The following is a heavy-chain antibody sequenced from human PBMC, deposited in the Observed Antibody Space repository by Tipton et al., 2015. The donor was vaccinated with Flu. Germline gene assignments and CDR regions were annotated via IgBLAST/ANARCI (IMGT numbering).Heavy chain of an antibody. CDR1: GDSIGSGSYF. Sequence: TLSLTCTVSGDSIGSGSYFWAWIRQPAGKGLEWIGRVYISGDTNYNPSLKSRVTILVDTSRNQFSLNLTSVTAADTALYYCARGSYFYGSSGFLSDALDLWGQGTTVIVSS. D-gene: IGHD3-22*01. CDR3: ARGSYFYGSSGFLSDALDL. J-gene: IGHJ3*01. CDR2: VYISGDT. V-gene: IGHV4-61*02.